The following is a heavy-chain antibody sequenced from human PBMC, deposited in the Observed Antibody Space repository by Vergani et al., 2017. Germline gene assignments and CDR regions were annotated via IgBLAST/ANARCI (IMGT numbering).Heavy chain of an antibody. CDR1: GFIFNNAW. J-gene: IGHJ4*02. Sequence: EVQLVESGGGLVKPGGSLRLSCEASGFIFNNAWMSWVRQAPGKGLEWVSAISGSGGSTYYADSVKGRFTISRDNSKNTLYLQMNSLRAEDTAVYYCAKTTAMIVVTFDYWGQGTLVTVSS. CDR2: ISGSGGST. V-gene: IGHV3-23*04. CDR3: AKTTAMIVVTFDY. D-gene: IGHD3-22*01.